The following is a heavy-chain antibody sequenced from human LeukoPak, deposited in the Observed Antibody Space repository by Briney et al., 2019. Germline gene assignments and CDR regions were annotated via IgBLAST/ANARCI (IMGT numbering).Heavy chain of an antibody. CDR3: TTALLL. CDR1: GFTFSSYG. V-gene: IGHV3-30*03. Sequence: PGGSLRLSGAASGFTFSSYGMHWVRQAPGKGLEWVAVISYDGSNKYYADSVKGRFTISRDNSKNTLYLQMNSLRAEDTAVYYCTTALLLWGQGTLVTVSS. J-gene: IGHJ4*02. CDR2: ISYDGSNK. D-gene: IGHD3-10*01.